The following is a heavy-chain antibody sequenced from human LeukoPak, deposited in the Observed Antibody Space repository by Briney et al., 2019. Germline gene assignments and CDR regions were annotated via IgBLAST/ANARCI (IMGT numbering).Heavy chain of an antibody. J-gene: IGHJ6*03. CDR2: INHSGST. D-gene: IGHD3-10*01. CDR1: VGSFSGYY. CDR3: ARGYYGSGSHCCHMDV. V-gene: IGHV4-34*01. Sequence: PSETLSLTCAVYVGSFSGYYWSWIRQPPRKGLEWIGEINHSGSTNYNSSLKSRVTISRDTSKNQFSLKLSSVTAADTAVYYCARGYYGSGSHCCHMDVWGKGTTITVS.